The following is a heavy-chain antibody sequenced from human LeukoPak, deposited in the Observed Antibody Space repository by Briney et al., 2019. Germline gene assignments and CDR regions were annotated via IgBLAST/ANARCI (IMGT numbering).Heavy chain of an antibody. J-gene: IGHJ4*02. Sequence: GGSLRLSCAASGFTFSSYGMHWVRQAPGKGLEWVAVIWYDGSNKYYADSVKGRFTISRDNSKNTLYLQMNSLRAEDTAVYYCARTLRWSPGATDYWGQGTLVTVSS. CDR2: IWYDGSNK. CDR3: ARTLRWSPGATDY. V-gene: IGHV3-33*01. CDR1: GFTFSSYG. D-gene: IGHD4-23*01.